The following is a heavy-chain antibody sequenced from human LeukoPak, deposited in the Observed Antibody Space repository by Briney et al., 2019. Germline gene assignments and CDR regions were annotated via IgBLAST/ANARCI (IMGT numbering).Heavy chain of an antibody. Sequence: GGSLRLSCAASGFTFSTYIMNWVRQTPGKGLEWVSSIGTSTSYIYYADSVKGRFTISRDNAKNSLYLEMNSLRAEDTAVYYCATPRGGGSYSFDYWGQGTLVTVSS. V-gene: IGHV3-21*01. J-gene: IGHJ4*02. CDR1: GFTFSTYI. CDR2: IGTSTSYI. CDR3: ATPRGGGSYSFDY. D-gene: IGHD1-26*01.